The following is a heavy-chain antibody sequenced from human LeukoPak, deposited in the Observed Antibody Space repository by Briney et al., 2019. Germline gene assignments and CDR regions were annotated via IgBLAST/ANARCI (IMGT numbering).Heavy chain of an antibody. D-gene: IGHD3-10*01. CDR2: IYYSGTT. J-gene: IGHJ5*02. CDR3: AGLTYYYGSGRVHHFDP. CDR1: GGSISSGDYY. V-gene: IGHV4-30-4*01. Sequence: SETLSLTCTVSGGSISSGDYYWSWIRQPPGKGLEWIRYIYYSGTTYYNPSLKNRVTISVDTSKNQFSLKLISVTAADTAVYYCAGLTYYYGSGRVHHFDPWGQGTLVTVSS.